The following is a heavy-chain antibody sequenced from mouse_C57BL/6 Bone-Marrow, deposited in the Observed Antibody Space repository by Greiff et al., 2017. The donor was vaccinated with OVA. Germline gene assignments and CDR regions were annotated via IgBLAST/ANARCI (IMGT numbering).Heavy chain of an antibody. CDR3: APTTVVATDYAMDY. J-gene: IGHJ4*01. Sequence: VQGVESGPGLVQPSQSLSITCTVSGFSLTSYGVHWVRQSPGKGLEWLGVIWSGGSTDYNAAFISRLSISKDNSKSQVFFKMNSLQADDTAIYYCAPTTVVATDYAMDYWGQGTSVTVSS. V-gene: IGHV2-2*01. CDR1: GFSLTSYG. D-gene: IGHD1-1*01. CDR2: IWSGGST.